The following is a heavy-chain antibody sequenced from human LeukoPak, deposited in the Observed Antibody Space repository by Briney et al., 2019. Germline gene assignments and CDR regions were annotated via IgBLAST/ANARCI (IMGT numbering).Heavy chain of an antibody. V-gene: IGHV1-24*01. J-gene: IGHJ5*02. CDR2: FDPEDGET. D-gene: IGHD2-15*01. CDR1: GYTLTELS. Sequence: ASVKVSCKVSGYTLTELSMHWVRQAPGKGLEWMGGFDPEDGETIYAQKFQGRVTMTEDTSTDTAYMELSSLRSEDTAVYYCATVLPTIVVVVAAAGWFDPWGQGTLVTVSS. CDR3: ATVLPTIVVVVAAAGWFDP.